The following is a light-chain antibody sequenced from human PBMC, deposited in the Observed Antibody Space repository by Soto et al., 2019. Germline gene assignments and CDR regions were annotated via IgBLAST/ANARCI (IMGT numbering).Light chain of an antibody. CDR3: QQANSFPRT. CDR1: QSIRSW. V-gene: IGKV1-12*01. CDR2: DAY. Sequence: DIQMTQSPSILSASVGDRVTITCRASQSIRSWLAWYQQKPGKAPKLLIYDAYSLESGIPSRFSGRRSGTDFTLSIHSLQPEDFATYYCQQANSFPRTFGPGTKVDIK. J-gene: IGKJ3*01.